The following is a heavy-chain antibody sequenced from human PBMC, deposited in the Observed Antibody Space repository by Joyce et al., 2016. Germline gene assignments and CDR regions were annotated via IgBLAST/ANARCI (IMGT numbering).Heavy chain of an antibody. D-gene: IGHD3-22*01. V-gene: IGHV4-59*01. CDR3: ARGRGYYGYYFDY. CDR1: GDSMSTYH. Sequence: QVQLQESGPGLVKTSVTLSLTCSVSGDSMSTYHWRWIRQSPGKGLEWIGYIYYSGNTNYNPSLNSRVTISIDTSKSQFSLRLSSVTAADTAVYFCARGRGYYGYYFDYWGHGTLVTVSS. CDR2: IYYSGNT. J-gene: IGHJ4*01.